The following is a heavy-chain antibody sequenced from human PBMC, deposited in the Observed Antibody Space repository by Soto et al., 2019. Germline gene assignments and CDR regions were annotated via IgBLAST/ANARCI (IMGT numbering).Heavy chain of an antibody. J-gene: IGHJ3*02. CDR2: ISYDGSNG. CDR1: GFSFDTHG. CDR3: AKVHFSILSAFDM. D-gene: IGHD2-15*01. Sequence: QVKLVESGGGVVQPGGSLRLSCAASGFSFDTHGMHWVRQAPGKGLEWVSLISYDGSNGYYADSVKGRFTISRDNSKHTLHLEINSLTPEDTAIYYCAKVHFSILSAFDMWGQGTMVTVSS. V-gene: IGHV3-30*18.